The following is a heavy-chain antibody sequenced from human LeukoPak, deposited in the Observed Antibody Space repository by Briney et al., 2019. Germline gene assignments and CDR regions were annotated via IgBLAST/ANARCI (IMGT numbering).Heavy chain of an antibody. CDR1: GFTFRGYA. V-gene: IGHV3-23*01. D-gene: IGHD5-12*01. CDR3: AKSAYAGYDWGYMGQS. J-gene: IGHJ1*01. Sequence: GGSLRLSCGASGFTFRGYAMSWVRQAPGKGLEWVSGISESSRFIHHADSVKGRFTISRDDSTNTLHLQMNSLKAEDTAVYYCAKSAYAGYDWGYMGQSWRQGTLVTVSS. CDR2: ISESSRFI.